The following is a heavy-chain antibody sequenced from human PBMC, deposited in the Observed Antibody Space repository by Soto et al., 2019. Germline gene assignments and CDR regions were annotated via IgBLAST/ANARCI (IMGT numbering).Heavy chain of an antibody. D-gene: IGHD5-12*01. CDR3: ARDPRFVDIVATISYYYYYGMDV. CDR2: IIPILGIA. V-gene: IGHV1-69*04. CDR1: GGTFSSYT. Sequence: SVKVSCKASGGTFSSYTISWVRQAPGQGLEWKGRIIPILGIANYAQKFQGRVTITADKSTSTAYMELSSLRSEDTAVYYCARDPRFVDIVATISYYYYYGMDVWGQGTTVTVSS. J-gene: IGHJ6*02.